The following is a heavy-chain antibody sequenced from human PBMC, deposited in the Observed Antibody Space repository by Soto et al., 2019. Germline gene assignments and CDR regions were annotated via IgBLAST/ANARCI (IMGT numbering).Heavy chain of an antibody. CDR2: ISSSSSYT. CDR3: ARERTTNYYDSSGYPHFFDY. V-gene: IGHV3-21*01. D-gene: IGHD3-22*01. Sequence: GGSLRLSCVASGFSFSSYAMNWVRQAPGKGLEWVSTISSSSSYTNYADSVKGRFTISRDNAKNSLYLQMNSLRAEDTAVYYCARERTTNYYDSSGYPHFFDYWGQGTLVTVSS. CDR1: GFSFSSYA. J-gene: IGHJ4*02.